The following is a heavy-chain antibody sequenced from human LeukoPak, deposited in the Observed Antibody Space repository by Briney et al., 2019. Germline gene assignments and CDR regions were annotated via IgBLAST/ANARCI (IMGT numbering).Heavy chain of an antibody. V-gene: IGHV4-39*01. CDR1: GGSISSSSYY. Sequence: SSETLSLTCTVSGGSISSSSYYWGWIRQPPGKGLEWIGSIYYSGSTYYNPSLKSRVTISVDTSKNQFSLKLSSVTAADTAVYYCARANPTSTIRYYDFWSGYQGHDAFDIWGQGTMVTVSS. CDR3: ARANPTSTIRYYDFWSGYQGHDAFDI. J-gene: IGHJ3*02. D-gene: IGHD3-3*01. CDR2: IYYSGST.